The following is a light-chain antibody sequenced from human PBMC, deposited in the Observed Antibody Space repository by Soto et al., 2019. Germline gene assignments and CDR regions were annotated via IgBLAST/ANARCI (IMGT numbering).Light chain of an antibody. CDR2: GAS. Sequence: DIQTTQSPSSLSASVGDRVTITCQASQDIRKYLSWYQQKPGRAPKLLIYGASNLETGVPSRFSGSGYGSDFTFPISSLQPEDVATYYCQHYDHLPPFTFGPGTKVAVK. J-gene: IGKJ3*01. V-gene: IGKV1-33*01. CDR1: QDIRKY. CDR3: QHYDHLPPFT.